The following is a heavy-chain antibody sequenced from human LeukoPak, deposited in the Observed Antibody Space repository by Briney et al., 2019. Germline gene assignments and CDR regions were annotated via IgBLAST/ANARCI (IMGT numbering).Heavy chain of an antibody. CDR3: ARDRGYCSSTSCPANTEYYMDV. D-gene: IGHD2-2*01. Sequence: ASVKVSCKASGYTFTDYHMHWVRQAPGQGLEWMGWINPNSGGTNYAQKFQGRVTMTRDTSISTAYMELSRLRSDDTAVYYCARDRGYCSSTSCPANTEYYMDVWGKGTTVTVSS. CDR2: INPNSGGT. CDR1: GYTFTDYH. V-gene: IGHV1-2*02. J-gene: IGHJ6*03.